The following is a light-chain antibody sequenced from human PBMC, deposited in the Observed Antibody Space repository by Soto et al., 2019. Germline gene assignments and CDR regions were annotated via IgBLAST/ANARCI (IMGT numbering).Light chain of an antibody. J-gene: IGKJ1*01. CDR3: QHYENYWT. Sequence: AILLTQSPSSLSASVGDRVTITCRASQGIDSSFAWYQQTPGKAPKLLIYAASSLQSGVPSRFSGSGSGTYFTLTISSLHPEDVATYYRQHYENYWTFGQGTKV. CDR2: AAS. CDR1: QGIDSS. V-gene: IGKV1D-13*01.